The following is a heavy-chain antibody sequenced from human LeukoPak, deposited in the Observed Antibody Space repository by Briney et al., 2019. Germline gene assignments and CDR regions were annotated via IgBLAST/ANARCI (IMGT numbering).Heavy chain of an antibody. Sequence: PSEILSLTCIVSGGSISSYYWSWIRQPPGKGLEWIGYIYYSGSTNYNPSLKSRVTISVDTSKNQFSLKLSSVTAADTAVYYCARRVYYGSGSSRPFDYWGQGTLVTVSS. V-gene: IGHV4-59*12. CDR3: ARRVYYGSGSSRPFDY. J-gene: IGHJ4*02. D-gene: IGHD3-10*01. CDR1: GGSISSYY. CDR2: IYYSGST.